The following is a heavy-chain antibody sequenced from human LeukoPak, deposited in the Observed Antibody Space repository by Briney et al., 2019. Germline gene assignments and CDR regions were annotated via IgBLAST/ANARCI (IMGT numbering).Heavy chain of an antibody. V-gene: IGHV1-2*02. CDR2: INPNSGGT. D-gene: IGHD6-13*01. CDR3: ARGAAAGILRNWYFDL. Sequence: ASVKVSCKASGYAFTAYYMHWVRQAPGQGLECMGWINPNSGGTNYVQKFQGRATMTRDTSISTAYLELSSLRSDDTAVYYCARGAAAGILRNWYFDLWGRGTLVTVSS. CDR1: GYAFTAYY. J-gene: IGHJ2*01.